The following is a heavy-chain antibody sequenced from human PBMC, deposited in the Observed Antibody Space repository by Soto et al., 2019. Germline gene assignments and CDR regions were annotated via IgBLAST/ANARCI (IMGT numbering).Heavy chain of an antibody. CDR3: AGGGGGTPCYYYYGMDV. V-gene: IGHV4-30-4*01. CDR1: GGSISSGDYY. J-gene: IGHJ6*02. CDR2: IYYSGST. D-gene: IGHD1-7*01. Sequence: SETLSLTCTVSGGSISSGDYYWSWIRQPPGKGLEWIGYIYYSGSTYYNPSLKSRVTISVDTSKNQFSLKLSSVTAADTAVYYWAGGGGGTPCYYYYGMDVWGQGTTVTVSS.